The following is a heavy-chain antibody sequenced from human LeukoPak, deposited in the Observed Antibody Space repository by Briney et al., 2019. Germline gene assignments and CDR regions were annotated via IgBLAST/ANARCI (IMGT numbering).Heavy chain of an antibody. Sequence: SETLSLTCTVSGGSISSYYWSWIRQPPGKGLEWIGYIYTSGSTNYNPSLKSRVTISVDTSKNQFSLKLSSVTAADTAVYYCARDATGWYYFDYWGQGTLVTVSS. CDR2: IYTSGST. CDR1: GGSISSYY. D-gene: IGHD6-19*01. J-gene: IGHJ4*02. V-gene: IGHV4-4*09. CDR3: ARDATGWYYFDY.